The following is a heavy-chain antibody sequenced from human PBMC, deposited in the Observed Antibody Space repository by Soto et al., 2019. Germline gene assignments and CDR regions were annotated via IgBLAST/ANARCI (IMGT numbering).Heavy chain of an antibody. D-gene: IGHD3-10*01. J-gene: IGHJ4*02. CDR3: ARNDGSGSYRTIDY. V-gene: IGHV4-34*01. CDR2: INHSGST. Sequence: PSETLSLTCAVYGGSFSGYYWSWIRQPPGKGLEWIGEINHSGSTNYNPSLKSRVSISVDTSKNHFSLKLSSVTAAYTAVYYCARNDGSGSYRTIDYWGQGTLVTVSS. CDR1: GGSFSGYY.